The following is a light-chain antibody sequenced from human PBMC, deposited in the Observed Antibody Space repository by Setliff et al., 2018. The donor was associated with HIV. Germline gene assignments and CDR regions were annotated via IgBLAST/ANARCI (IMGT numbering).Light chain of an antibody. CDR2: EVT. J-gene: IGLJ1*01. CDR3: SSYTTIYTFV. Sequence: QSALAQPASVSGSPGQSISISCTGTSSDIGTYKLVSWYQQHPGKAPRLMIYEVTKRPSGVSNRFSGSKSGNTASLTISGLQSEDDADYYCSSYTTIYTFVFGTGTKV. V-gene: IGLV2-14*02. CDR1: SSDIGTYKL.